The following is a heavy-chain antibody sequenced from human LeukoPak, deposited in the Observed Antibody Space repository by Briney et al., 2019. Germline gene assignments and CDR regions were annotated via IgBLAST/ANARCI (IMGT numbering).Heavy chain of an antibody. D-gene: IGHD6-13*01. J-gene: IGHJ2*01. Sequence: PSETLSLTCAVYGGSFSGYYWSWIRQPAGKGLEWIGRIYTSGSTNYNPSLKSRVTISVDTSKNQFSLKLSSVTAADTAVYYCATSIAAAGTPRFWYSDLWGRGTLVTVSS. CDR2: IYTSGST. CDR1: GGSFSGYY. CDR3: ATSIAAAGTPRFWYSDL. V-gene: IGHV4-59*10.